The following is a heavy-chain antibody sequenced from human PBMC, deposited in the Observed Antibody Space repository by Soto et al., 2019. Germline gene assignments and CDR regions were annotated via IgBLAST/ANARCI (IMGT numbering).Heavy chain of an antibody. V-gene: IGHV2-26*04. Sequence: QVTVKESGPVLVEPTETLTLTCTVSGFSLSNAGLGVSWIRQPPGKALEWLAHIFSNDEKSYSTSLKSRLTISQGTSKRQVVLTKTNMDPVATATYYCASTYSSSWYWFAPWGQRTLVTVSS. J-gene: IGHJ5*02. CDR1: GFSLSNAGLG. D-gene: IGHD6-13*01. CDR3: ASTYSSSWYWFAP. CDR2: IFSNDEK.